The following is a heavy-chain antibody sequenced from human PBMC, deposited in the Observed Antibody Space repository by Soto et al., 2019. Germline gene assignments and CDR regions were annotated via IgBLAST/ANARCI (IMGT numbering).Heavy chain of an antibody. CDR2: INSDGSST. CDR3: AVAVAGPTAIGY. J-gene: IGHJ4*02. V-gene: IGHV3-74*01. CDR1: GFTFSSYW. D-gene: IGHD6-19*01. Sequence: EVQLVESGGGLVQPGGSLRLSCAASGFTFSSYWMHWVRQAPGKGLVWVSRINSDGSSTSYADSVKGRFTISRDNAKKTLYQQMNSLRAEDTAVYYCAVAVAGPTAIGYWGQGTLVTVSS.